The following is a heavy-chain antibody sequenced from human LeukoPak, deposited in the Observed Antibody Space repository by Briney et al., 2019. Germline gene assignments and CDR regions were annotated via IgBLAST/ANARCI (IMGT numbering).Heavy chain of an antibody. V-gene: IGHV3-23*01. Sequence: SGGSLRLSCAASGFTFSSYAMRWVRQAPGKGLEWVSAISGSGGSTYYADSVKGRFTTSRDNSKNTLYLQMNSLRAEDTAVYYCAKYYYDSSGYPPDAFDIWGQGTMVTVSS. CDR3: AKYYYDSSGYPPDAFDI. J-gene: IGHJ3*02. CDR2: ISGSGGST. D-gene: IGHD3-22*01. CDR1: GFTFSSYA.